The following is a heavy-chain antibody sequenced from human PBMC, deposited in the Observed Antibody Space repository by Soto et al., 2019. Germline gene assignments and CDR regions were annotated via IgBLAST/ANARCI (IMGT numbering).Heavy chain of an antibody. Sequence: SETRSLTCTVSGGSISSSSYYWGWIRQPPGKGLEWIGSIYYSGSTYYNPSLKSRVTISVDTSKNRFSLKLSSVTAADTAVYYCARRNMEPLDAFDIWGQGTMVTVSS. D-gene: IGHD1-26*01. CDR3: ARRNMEPLDAFDI. V-gene: IGHV4-39*01. CDR2: IYYSGST. J-gene: IGHJ3*02. CDR1: GGSISSSSYY.